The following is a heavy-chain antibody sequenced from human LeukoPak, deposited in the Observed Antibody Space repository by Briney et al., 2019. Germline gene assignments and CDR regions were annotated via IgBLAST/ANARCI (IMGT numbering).Heavy chain of an antibody. J-gene: IGHJ6*02. CDR3: ARGIGKSAGGTYNYDMDV. D-gene: IGHD6-13*01. V-gene: IGHV3-74*01. CDR1: GFTFSRNW. Sequence: PGGSLRLSCAASGFTFSRNWMHWVRQVPGKGLVWVSGINSARSSTRYADSVKGRFTVSRDNAKNTLYLQMNSLRAEDTAVYYCARGIGKSAGGTYNYDMDVWGQGTTVTVSS. CDR2: INSARSST.